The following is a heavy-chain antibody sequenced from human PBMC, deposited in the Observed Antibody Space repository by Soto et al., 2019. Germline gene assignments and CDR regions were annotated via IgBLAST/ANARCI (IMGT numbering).Heavy chain of an antibody. CDR3: AKMEGEHHMVDYYYYYMDV. J-gene: IGHJ6*03. Sequence: GGSLRLSCAASGFTFSSYAMSWVRQAPGKGLEWVSAISGSGGSTYYADSVKGRFTISRDNSKNTLYLQMNSLRAEDTAVYYCAKMEGEHHMVDYYYYYMDVWGKGTTVTVSS. D-gene: IGHD2-21*01. CDR2: ISGSGGST. V-gene: IGHV3-23*01. CDR1: GFTFSSYA.